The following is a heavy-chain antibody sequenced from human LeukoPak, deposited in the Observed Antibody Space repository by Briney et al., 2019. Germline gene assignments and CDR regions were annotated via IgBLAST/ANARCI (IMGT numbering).Heavy chain of an antibody. CDR2: IYYSGST. CDR3: ARSYYYDSSGYYYGIDYFDY. D-gene: IGHD3-22*01. Sequence: PSETLSLTCTVSGGSISSGGYYWSWIRQHPGKGLEWIGYIYYSGSTYYNPSLKSRVTISVDTSKNQFSLKLSSVTAADTAVYYCARSYYYDSSGYYYGIDYFDYWGQGTLVTVSS. J-gene: IGHJ4*02. CDR1: GGSISSGGYY. V-gene: IGHV4-31*03.